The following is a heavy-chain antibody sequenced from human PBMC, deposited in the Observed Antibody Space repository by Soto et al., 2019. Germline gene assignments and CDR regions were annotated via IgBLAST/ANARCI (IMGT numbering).Heavy chain of an antibody. CDR2: ISGSGGST. J-gene: IGHJ6*02. V-gene: IGHV3-23*01. D-gene: IGHD6-6*01. Sequence: EVQLLESGGGLVQPGGSLRLSCAAPGFTFSSYAMSWVRQAPGKGLEWVSAISGSGGSTYYADSVKGRFTISRDNSKNTLYLQMNSLRAEDTAVYYCAKAYSSSSSYYYYYGMDVWGQGTTVTVSS. CDR3: AKAYSSSSSYYYYYGMDV. CDR1: GFTFSSYA.